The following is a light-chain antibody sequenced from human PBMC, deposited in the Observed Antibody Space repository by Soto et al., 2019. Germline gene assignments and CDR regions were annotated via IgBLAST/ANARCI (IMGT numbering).Light chain of an antibody. CDR3: AVWDDSLSGGV. V-gene: IGLV1-47*01. J-gene: IGLJ3*02. CDR1: SSNIGSNY. CDR2: RNN. Sequence: QSVLTQPPSASGTPGQSVTISCSGSSSNIGSNYIYWYQQFPGTAPNLLIYRNNQRPSGVPDRFSGSKSGTSASLAISGLRSEDEADYYCAVWDDSLSGGVFGGGTKLTVL.